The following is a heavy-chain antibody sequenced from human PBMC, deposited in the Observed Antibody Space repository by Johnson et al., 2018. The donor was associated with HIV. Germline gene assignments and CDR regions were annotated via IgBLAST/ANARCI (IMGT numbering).Heavy chain of an antibody. D-gene: IGHD4-11*01. CDR2: ISYDGSNK. V-gene: IGHV3-33*05. CDR1: GFTFSNYG. Sequence: QVQLVESGGGVVQPGRSLRLSCVASGFTFSNYGMHWVRQAPGKGLEWVAVISYDGSNKYYADSVKGRFTITSDNSKNTLYLKMNSLRAGDTAVYYCARRSIRSDGFDIWGQGTMVTVSS. J-gene: IGHJ3*02. CDR3: ARRSIRSDGFDI.